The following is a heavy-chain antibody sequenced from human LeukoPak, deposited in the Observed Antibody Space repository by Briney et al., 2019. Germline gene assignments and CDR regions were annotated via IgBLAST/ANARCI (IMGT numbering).Heavy chain of an antibody. CDR2: IYYSGSA. V-gene: IGHV4-59*01. Sequence: TSETLSLTCTVSGGSISSYYWSWIRQPPGKGLEWIGYIYYSGSANYNPSLKSRVTISVETSKNQFSLKLSSVTAADTAVYYCARVGSSGWYPGDYWSQGTLVTVSS. D-gene: IGHD6-19*01. CDR3: ARVGSSGWYPGDY. CDR1: GGSISSYY. J-gene: IGHJ4*02.